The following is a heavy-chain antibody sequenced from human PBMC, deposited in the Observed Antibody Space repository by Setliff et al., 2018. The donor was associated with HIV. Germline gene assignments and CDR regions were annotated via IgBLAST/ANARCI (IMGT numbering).Heavy chain of an antibody. CDR3: ARHVDSGSSPYHYYYLDV. D-gene: IGHD6-6*01. Sequence: PSETLSLTCTVSGGSMSTYYWSWIRQPPGKGLEWIGYIYTSGSTYYNPSLKSRVTISVDTSKNQFSLKLSSVTAAVTAVDYCARHVDSGSSPYHYYYLDVWGRGTRGAFCS. CDR1: GGSMSTYY. CDR2: IYTSGST. J-gene: IGHJ6*03. V-gene: IGHV4-4*08.